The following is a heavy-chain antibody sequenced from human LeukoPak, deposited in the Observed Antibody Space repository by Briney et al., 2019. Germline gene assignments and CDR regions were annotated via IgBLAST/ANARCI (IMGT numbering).Heavy chain of an antibody. J-gene: IGHJ4*02. CDR3: ARDPGHCSSTSCDKFFDN. CDR1: GLTFSGFE. CDR2: SSSSGSTI. D-gene: IGHD2-2*02. V-gene: IGHV3-48*03. Sequence: QPGGSLRLSCAASGLTFSGFEMNWVRQAPGKGLEWVSYSSSSGSTIYYADSVKGRFTVSRDNAKNSLYLQMNSLRAEDTAVYYCARDPGHCSSTSCDKFFDNWGQGTLVTVSS.